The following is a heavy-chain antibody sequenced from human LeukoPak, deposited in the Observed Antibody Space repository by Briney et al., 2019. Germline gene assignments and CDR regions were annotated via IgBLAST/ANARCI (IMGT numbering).Heavy chain of an antibody. CDR1: GFTLSSYW. J-gene: IGHJ4*02. D-gene: IGHD3-22*01. Sequence: GGTLRLSCAASGFTLSSYWMHWVRPAPGKGLVWVSRINSDGSSTSYADSVKGRFTISRDNAKNTLYLQMNSLRAEDTAVYYCARDPTRRFYYYDSSGMFDYWGQGTLVTVSS. CDR3: ARDPTRRFYYYDSSGMFDY. V-gene: IGHV3-74*01. CDR2: INSDGSST.